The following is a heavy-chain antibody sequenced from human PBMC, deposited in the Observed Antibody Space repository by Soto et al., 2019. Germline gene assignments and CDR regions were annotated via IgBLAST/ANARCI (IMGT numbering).Heavy chain of an antibody. D-gene: IGHD3-22*01. Sequence: QVQLQESGPGLVKPSQTLSLTCTVSGASISGGDYYWTWIRQPPGKGLEWLGSIYYTVNTYSNPSLESRLSISVDPSNNQFALRLTSVTAPDTAIYYCARATYDSSTYYLDYWGQGTLVTVSS. CDR1: GASISGGDYY. J-gene: IGHJ4*02. V-gene: IGHV4-30-4*01. CDR2: IYYTVNT. CDR3: ARATYDSSTYYLDY.